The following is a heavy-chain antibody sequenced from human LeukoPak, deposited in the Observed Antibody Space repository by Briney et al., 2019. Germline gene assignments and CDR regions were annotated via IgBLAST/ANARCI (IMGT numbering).Heavy chain of an antibody. V-gene: IGHV3-74*01. D-gene: IGHD2-2*01. CDR3: AKDWGYCSSTSCYGGDNYFDY. CDR2: INIDGSST. CDR1: GFTFGSYW. J-gene: IGHJ4*02. Sequence: GGSLRLSCAAYGFTFGSYWMHWVRQTTGKGLLWVSRINIDGSSTSYADSVKGRFTISRDNAKNTLYLQMNSLRAEDTAVYYCAKDWGYCSSTSCYGGDNYFDYWGQGTLVTVSS.